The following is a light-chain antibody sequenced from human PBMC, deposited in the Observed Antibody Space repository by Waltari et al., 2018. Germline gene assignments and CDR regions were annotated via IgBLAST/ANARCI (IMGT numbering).Light chain of an antibody. Sequence: DIRMTQFPSTLSASVGDRVTIPCRASHSVRSWLAWYQQKPGKVPKLLIYKASKLESGVPSRFSGSGSGTEFTLTISSLQTDDFATYYCEHYNGFPYTFGQGTRLEI. CDR3: EHYNGFPYT. V-gene: IGKV1-5*03. CDR2: KAS. J-gene: IGKJ2*01. CDR1: HSVRSW.